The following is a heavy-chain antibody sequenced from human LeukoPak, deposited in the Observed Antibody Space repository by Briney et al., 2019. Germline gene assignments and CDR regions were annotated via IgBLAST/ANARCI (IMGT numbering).Heavy chain of an antibody. CDR2: INPNNGGT. Sequence: ASVKVSCKASGYTFTGYYMHWVRQDPGQGLEWMGWINPNNGGTNYAQKFQGRVTMTRDTSISTAYMELSRLKSDDTAVYYCARVSPGYFDYWGQGALVTVSS. V-gene: IGHV1-2*02. CDR3: ARVSPGYFDY. CDR1: GYTFTGYY. J-gene: IGHJ4*02.